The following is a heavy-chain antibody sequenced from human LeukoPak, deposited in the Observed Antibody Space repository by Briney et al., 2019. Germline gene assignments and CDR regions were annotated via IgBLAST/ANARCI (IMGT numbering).Heavy chain of an antibody. CDR2: INPNNGNT. Sequence: GASVKVPCKASAYTFTNYGISWVRQAPGQGLEWMGWINPNNGNTRYAEDLQGRVTMTTDISTSTAYMELRSLRSDDTAIYYCARDFTPPHCTTPNCPRGGWFDPWGQGTLVTVSS. D-gene: IGHD2-8*01. CDR3: ARDFTPPHCTTPNCPRGGWFDP. CDR1: AYTFTNYG. V-gene: IGHV1-18*01. J-gene: IGHJ5*02.